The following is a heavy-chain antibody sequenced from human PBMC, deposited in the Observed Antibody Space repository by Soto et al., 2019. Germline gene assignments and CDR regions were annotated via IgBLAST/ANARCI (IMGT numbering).Heavy chain of an antibody. CDR2: INPVNGDT. Sequence: QVLLVQSGAEVERPGASVKVSCKASGYIFTNYPIHWVRQAPGQRLEWMGWINPVNGDTGHSQKFQGRLTITRDTSATTAYMELSSLTSEDTAVYYCAKKDYFTAGNYHFASWGQGTLVTVAS. V-gene: IGHV1-3*01. J-gene: IGHJ4*02. CDR3: AKKDYFTAGNYHFAS. D-gene: IGHD3-10*01. CDR1: GYIFTNYP.